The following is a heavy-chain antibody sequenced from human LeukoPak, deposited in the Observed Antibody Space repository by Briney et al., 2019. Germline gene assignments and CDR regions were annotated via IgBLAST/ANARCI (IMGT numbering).Heavy chain of an antibody. CDR3: ARVSYDGRGALFDY. V-gene: IGHV4-4*07. Sequence: SETLSLTCTVSGGSISSYYWSWIRQPAGKGLEWIGRVCTSGSTNYNPSLKSRVTISVDKSKNQFSLMLSSVTAADTAVYYCARVSYDGRGALFDYWGQGTLVTVSS. CDR2: VCTSGST. CDR1: GGSISSYY. J-gene: IGHJ4*02. D-gene: IGHD1-26*01.